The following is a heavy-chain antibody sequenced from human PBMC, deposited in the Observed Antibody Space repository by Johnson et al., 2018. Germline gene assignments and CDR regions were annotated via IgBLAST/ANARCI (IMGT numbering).Heavy chain of an antibody. CDR3: STGGHLCHMDC. V-gene: IGHV3-7*03. CDR2: IRRDGGAT. Sequence: VQLVESGGGLVQPGGSLRLSCAASGFTFSSYAMTWVRQAPGKGLEWVAQIRRDGGATYCVDSVKGRFSISRDNDKNTPELAMDTPRVEDTAVYYRSTGGHLCHMDCWGKGTTVTVSS. CDR1: GFTFSSYA. J-gene: IGHJ6*03.